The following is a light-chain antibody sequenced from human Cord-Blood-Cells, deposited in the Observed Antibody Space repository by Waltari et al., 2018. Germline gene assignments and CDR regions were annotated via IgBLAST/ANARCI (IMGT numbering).Light chain of an antibody. J-gene: IGLJ3*02. V-gene: IGLV6-57*01. Sequence: SESPGKTVTISCTRSSGSIASNYGPWYQQRPGSSPTTVIYEDNQRPSGVPDRFSGSIDSSSNSASLTISGLKTEDEADYYCQSYDSSNWVFGGGTKLTVL. CDR3: QSYDSSNWV. CDR1: SGSIASNY. CDR2: EDN.